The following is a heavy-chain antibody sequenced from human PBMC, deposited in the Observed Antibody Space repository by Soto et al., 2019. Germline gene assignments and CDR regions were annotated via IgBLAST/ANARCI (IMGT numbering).Heavy chain of an antibody. V-gene: IGHV2-5*02. J-gene: IGHJ4*02. CDR3: AHIVVAGLGYYLDY. D-gene: IGHD6-19*01. CDR1: GFSLSSTRMA. Sequence: QITLKESGPTLVKPTQTLTLTCTFSGFSLSSTRMAVGWIRQPPGKALEWLALIYWDDDKRYSPFLKSRLTITKDTSKNQVVLTMSNMDPVDTASYYCAHIVVAGLGYYLDYWGQGTLVTVSS. CDR2: IYWDDDK.